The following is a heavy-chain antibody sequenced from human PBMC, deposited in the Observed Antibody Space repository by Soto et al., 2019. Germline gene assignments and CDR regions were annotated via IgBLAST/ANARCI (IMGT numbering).Heavy chain of an antibody. J-gene: IGHJ5*02. D-gene: IGHD1-20*01. V-gene: IGHV4-31*03. CDR2: IYYSGST. Sequence: QVQLQESGPGLVKPSQTLSLTCTVSGGSISSGGYYWSWIRQHPGEGLEWIGYIYYSGSTYYNPSLKSRVTISVDTSKNQFSLKLSSVTAADTAVYYCARDIRGEERGPNWFDPWGQGTLVTVSS. CDR1: GGSISSGGYY. CDR3: ARDIRGEERGPNWFDP.